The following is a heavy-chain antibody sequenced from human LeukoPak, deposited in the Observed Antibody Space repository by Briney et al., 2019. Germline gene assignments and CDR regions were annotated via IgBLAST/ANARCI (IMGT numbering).Heavy chain of an antibody. Sequence: GASVKVSCKASGGTFSSYAISWVRQAPGQGLEWMGRIIPIFGTANYAQKFQGRVTITADKSTSTAYMELSSLRSEDTAVYYCARDRIDSNRCFDYWGQGTLVTVSS. V-gene: IGHV1-69*06. J-gene: IGHJ4*02. CDR2: IIPIFGTA. CDR3: ARDRIDSNRCFDY. CDR1: GGTFSSYA. D-gene: IGHD3-22*01.